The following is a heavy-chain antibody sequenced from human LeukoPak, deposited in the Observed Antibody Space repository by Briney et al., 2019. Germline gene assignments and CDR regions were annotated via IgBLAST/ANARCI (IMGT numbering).Heavy chain of an antibody. Sequence: PSETLSLTCAVYIDSFSNYHWNWLRQTPAKGMEWIGEVNESGGTNISPSLRSRVILSVDTSKNQFSLKLISVTVADTAIYYCARGQGATVPQVGKNWFDPWGQGTLVTVSS. D-gene: IGHD1-26*01. V-gene: IGHV4-34*01. CDR3: ARGQGATVPQVGKNWFDP. J-gene: IGHJ5*02. CDR2: VNESGGT. CDR1: IDSFSNYH.